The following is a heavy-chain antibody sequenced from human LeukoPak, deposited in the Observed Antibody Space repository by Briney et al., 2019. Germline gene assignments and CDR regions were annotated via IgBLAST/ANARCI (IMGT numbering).Heavy chain of an antibody. D-gene: IGHD2-15*01. CDR3: ARVPPRIRGGTFDI. CDR2: INHSGST. J-gene: IGHJ3*02. CDR1: GGSFSGYY. Sequence: PSETLSLTCAVYGGSFSGYYWSWIRQPPGKGLEWIGEINHSGSTNYNPSLKSRVTISVDTSKNQFSLKLSSVTAEDTAVYYCARVPPRIRGGTFDIWGQGTMVTVSS. V-gene: IGHV4-34*01.